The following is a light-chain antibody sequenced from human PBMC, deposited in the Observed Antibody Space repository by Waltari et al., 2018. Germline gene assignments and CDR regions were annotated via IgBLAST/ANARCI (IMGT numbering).Light chain of an antibody. J-gene: IGKJ4*01. V-gene: IGKV2-30*02. CDR1: QSLVHSDGNTY. Sequence: DVVLTQSPLSLPVPLGPPASISCKSSQSLVHSDGNTYLAWFHQRPGQSPRRLIYKVSNRESGVPDRFSASGSGTDFTLKISRVEAEDVGVYYCMQGTHWPLTFGGGTKVEMK. CDR2: KVS. CDR3: MQGTHWPLT.